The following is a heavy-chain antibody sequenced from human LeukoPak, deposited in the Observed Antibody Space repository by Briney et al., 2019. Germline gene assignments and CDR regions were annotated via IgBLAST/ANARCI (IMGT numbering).Heavy chain of an antibody. CDR1: GFTFSSHG. CDR3: AKTPKSIAAAGTTDY. J-gene: IGHJ4*02. V-gene: IGHV3-30*18. CDR2: ISYDGSNK. Sequence: GGSLRISCVASGFTFSSHGMHWVRQAPGQGPHRVAVISYDGSNKYYADSVKGRFTISRDNSKNTLYLQMNSLRAEDTAVYYCAKTPKSIAAAGTTDYWGQGTLVTVSS. D-gene: IGHD6-13*01.